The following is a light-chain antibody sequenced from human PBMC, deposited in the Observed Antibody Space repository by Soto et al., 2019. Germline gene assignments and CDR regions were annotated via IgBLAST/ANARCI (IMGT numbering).Light chain of an antibody. Sequence: QPASVSGSPGQSITISCTGTSSDVGGYNYVSWYQQHPGKAPKLMIYDVSNRPSGVSNRFSGSKSGNTASLTISGLQAEDEADYYCSSYTSSSTPVVFGGGTKLTVL. J-gene: IGLJ2*01. V-gene: IGLV2-14*01. CDR1: SSDVGGYNY. CDR3: SSYTSSSTPVV. CDR2: DVS.